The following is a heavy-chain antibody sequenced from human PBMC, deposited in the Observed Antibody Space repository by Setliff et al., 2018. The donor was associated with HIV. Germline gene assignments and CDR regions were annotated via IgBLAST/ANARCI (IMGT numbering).Heavy chain of an antibody. D-gene: IGHD2-8*01. CDR3: ARDQRYCTNALCPEALDV. CDR1: GFTFSDYW. J-gene: IGHJ6*04. V-gene: IGHV3-7*03. CDR2: VDHDGSEK. Sequence: GGSLRLSCGVSGFTFSDYWMSWVRQAPGKGLEWVANVDHDGSEKHYVDSVKGRFSISRDNAKNSLYLQMNSLRDDDTAVYYCARDQRYCTNALCPEALDVWGKGTTVTVSS.